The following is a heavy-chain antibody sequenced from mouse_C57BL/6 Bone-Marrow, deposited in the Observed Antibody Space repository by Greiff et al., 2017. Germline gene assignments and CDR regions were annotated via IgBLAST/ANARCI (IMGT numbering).Heavy chain of an antibody. CDR2: IYPGDGDT. CDR1: GYAFSSSW. V-gene: IGHV1-82*01. J-gene: IGHJ2*01. D-gene: IGHD2-4*01. Sequence: QVQLKQSGPELVKPGASVKISCKASGYAFSSSWMNWVKQRPGKGLEWIGRIYPGDGDTNYNGKFKGKATLTADKSSSTAYMQLSSLTSEDSAVYFCARSTTMITTKDYFDYWGQGTTLTVSS. CDR3: ARSTTMITTKDYFDY.